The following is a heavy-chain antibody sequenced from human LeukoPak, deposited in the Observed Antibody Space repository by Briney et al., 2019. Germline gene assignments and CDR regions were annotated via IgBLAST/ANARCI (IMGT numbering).Heavy chain of an antibody. CDR1: GGSISSSSYY. V-gene: IGHV4-39*07. D-gene: IGHD3-10*01. J-gene: IGHJ4*02. CDR3: ARRLTMVLPGEEY. Sequence: PSETLSLTCTVSGGSISSSSYYWGWIRQPPGKGLEWIGNIYYSGSTYYNPSLKSRVTISVDTSNNWFSLKLSSVTAADTAVYYCARRLTMVLPGEEYWGQGTLVTVSS. CDR2: IYYSGST.